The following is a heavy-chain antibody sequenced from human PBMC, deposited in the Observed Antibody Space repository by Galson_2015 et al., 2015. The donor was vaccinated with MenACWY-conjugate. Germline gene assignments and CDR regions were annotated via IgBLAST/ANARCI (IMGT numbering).Heavy chain of an antibody. J-gene: IGHJ4*02. CDR3: AKVNSHGRDFDF. D-gene: IGHD1-1*01. CDR1: GFTSGLTSTNSP. Sequence: SLRLSCAASGFTSGLTSTNSPMSWVRQAPGKGLEWVSSVSGSGSYTHYADSVKGRFSISRDNSDNAVFLHMNSLRAEDTAVYYCAKVNSHGRDFDFWGQGTLVTVSS. CDR2: VSGSGSYT. V-gene: IGHV3-23*01.